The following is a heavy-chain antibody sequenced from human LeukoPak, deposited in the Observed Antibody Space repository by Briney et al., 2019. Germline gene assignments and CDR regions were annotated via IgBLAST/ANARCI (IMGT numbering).Heavy chain of an antibody. D-gene: IGHD6-19*01. CDR2: ISGSGGST. CDR1: GFTFSSYA. Sequence: GGSLRPSCAASGFTFSSYAISWVRQAPGKGLEWVSAISGSGGSTYYADSVKGRFTISRDNSKNTLYLQMNSLRAEDTAVYYCAKDYGQWLVQEAFDIWGQGTMVTVSS. V-gene: IGHV3-23*01. J-gene: IGHJ3*02. CDR3: AKDYGQWLVQEAFDI.